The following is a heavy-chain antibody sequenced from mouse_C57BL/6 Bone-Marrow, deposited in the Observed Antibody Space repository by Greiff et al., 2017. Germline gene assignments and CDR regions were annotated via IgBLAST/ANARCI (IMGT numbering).Heavy chain of an antibody. J-gene: IGHJ1*03. Sequence: EVQLHQSGPELVKPGASVKISCKPFGYTFPDYYMNWVKQSNGKSLNWIGDINPNNGGTSYNQKLKGKATLTVDKSSSTAYMELRSLTSEDSAVYYCARPYYYGSSHWYFDVWGTGTTVTVSS. CDR1: GYTFPDYY. CDR2: INPNNGGT. D-gene: IGHD1-1*01. CDR3: ARPYYYGSSHWYFDV. V-gene: IGHV1-26*01.